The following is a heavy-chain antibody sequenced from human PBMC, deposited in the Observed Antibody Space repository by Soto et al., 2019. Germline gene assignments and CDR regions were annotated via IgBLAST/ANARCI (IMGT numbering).Heavy chain of an antibody. D-gene: IGHD4-17*01. Sequence: EAQLLEAGGGLIQPGGSLRLSCAASGFTLSSTAMSWVRQAPGRGLEWVSSIDANGGATYYADSVKGRFTISRDNSKNTLYLRMNSLRVEDTALYYCAKGATATGYWGQGTLVTVSS. CDR1: GFTLSSTA. CDR2: IDANGGAT. CDR3: AKGATATGY. V-gene: IGHV3-23*01. J-gene: IGHJ4*02.